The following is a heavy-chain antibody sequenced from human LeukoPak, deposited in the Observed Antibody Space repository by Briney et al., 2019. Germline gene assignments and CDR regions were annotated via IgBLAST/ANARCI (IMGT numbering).Heavy chain of an antibody. CDR3: AREAYDNSGSDAFNI. CDR2: FYYSGRI. Sequence: PSETLSLTCTVSGGSISSSGYYWGWIRQPPGKGLEWIGNFYYSGRIYSNPSLESRVIISVDTPKNQFSLKLSSVTAADTAVYYCAREAYDNSGSDAFNIWGPGTMVTVSS. D-gene: IGHD3-22*01. V-gene: IGHV4-39*07. CDR1: GGSISSSGYY. J-gene: IGHJ3*02.